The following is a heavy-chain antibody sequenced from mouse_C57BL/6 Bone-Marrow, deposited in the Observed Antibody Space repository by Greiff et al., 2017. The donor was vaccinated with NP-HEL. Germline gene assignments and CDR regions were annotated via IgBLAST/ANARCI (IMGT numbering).Heavy chain of an antibody. Sequence: QVHVKQPGAELVKPGASVKLSCKASGYTFTSYWMHWVKQRPGQGLEWIGMIHPNSGSTNYNEKFKSKATLTVDKSSSTAYMQLSSLTSEDSAVYYCARSLYYDLYYAMDYWGQGTSVTVSS. D-gene: IGHD2-4*01. CDR3: ARSLYYDLYYAMDY. V-gene: IGHV1-64*01. J-gene: IGHJ4*01. CDR1: GYTFTSYW. CDR2: IHPNSGST.